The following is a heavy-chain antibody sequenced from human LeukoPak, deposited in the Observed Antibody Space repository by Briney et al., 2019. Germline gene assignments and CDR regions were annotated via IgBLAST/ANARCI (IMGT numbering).Heavy chain of an antibody. D-gene: IGHD3-16*02. CDR1: GFTFSSYA. CDR2: ISYDGSNK. Sequence: PGGSQRLSCAASGFTFSSYAMHWVRQAPGKGLEWVALISYDGSNKYYADSVKGRFTISRDNSKNTLYLQMNSLRAEDPAVYYCARDIGDMITFGGVIVLLDYWGQGTLVTVSS. J-gene: IGHJ4*02. CDR3: ARDIGDMITFGGVIVLLDY. V-gene: IGHV3-30-3*01.